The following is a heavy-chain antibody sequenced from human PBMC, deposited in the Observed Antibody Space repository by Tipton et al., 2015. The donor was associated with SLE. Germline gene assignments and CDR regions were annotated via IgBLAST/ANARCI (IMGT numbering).Heavy chain of an antibody. CDR3: ASDQGSG. D-gene: IGHD6-19*01. J-gene: IGHJ3*01. CDR2: IIPILGIA. CDR1: GYTFTSSY. Sequence: QLVQSGAEVKKPGASVTVSCTASGYTFTSSYMHWVRQAPGQWLALMGRIIPILGIANSAQKFQGRVTVTPVKSTSTAYMELSSLRSEDTAVYYCASDQGSGWGQGTMVTVSS. V-gene: IGHV1-69*09.